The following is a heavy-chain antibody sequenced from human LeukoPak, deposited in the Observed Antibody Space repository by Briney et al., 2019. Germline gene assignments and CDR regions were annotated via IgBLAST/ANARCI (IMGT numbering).Heavy chain of an antibody. CDR1: GGSISSYY. CDR2: IYTSGST. CDR3: ARSTYYYDSSGQISYYFDY. Sequence: PSETLSLTCTVSGGSISSYYWSWIRQPAGKGLEWIGRIYTSGSTNYNPSLKSRVTMSVDTSKNQFSLKLSSVTAADTAVYYCARSTYYYDSSGQISYYFDYWGQGTLVTVSS. D-gene: IGHD3-22*01. J-gene: IGHJ4*02. V-gene: IGHV4-4*07.